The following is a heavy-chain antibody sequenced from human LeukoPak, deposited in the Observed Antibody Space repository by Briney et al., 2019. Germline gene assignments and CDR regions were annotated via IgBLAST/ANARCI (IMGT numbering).Heavy chain of an antibody. V-gene: IGHV3-21*01. CDR2: ISSSSSYI. D-gene: IGHD2-2*01. Sequence: GGSLRLSCAASKFTINTYSMNWVRQPPGKGLEWVSSISSSSSYIYYADSVKGRFTISRDNAENSLYLQMSSLRAEDTAVYYCARGLYSTGWSLWGQGTMVTVSS. J-gene: IGHJ3*01. CDR1: KFTINTYS. CDR3: ARGLYSTGWSL.